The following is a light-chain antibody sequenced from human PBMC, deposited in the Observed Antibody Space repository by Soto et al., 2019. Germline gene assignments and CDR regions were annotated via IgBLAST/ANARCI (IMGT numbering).Light chain of an antibody. J-gene: IGKJ2*01. CDR2: KAS. CDR3: KQYETYYT. CDR1: QSISTW. Sequence: DIQMTQSPSTLSASVGDRVTITCRASQSISTWLAWYQQKPGKAPNLLIYKASNLESGVPSRFSGSGSGTEFTLTISGLQRDDFATYYFKQYETYYTFGQGTKLKIK. V-gene: IGKV1-5*03.